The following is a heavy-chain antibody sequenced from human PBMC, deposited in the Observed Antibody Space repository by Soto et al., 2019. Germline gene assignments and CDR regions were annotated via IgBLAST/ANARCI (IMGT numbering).Heavy chain of an antibody. D-gene: IGHD6-19*01. CDR3: AVPTGIEVTGPDY. CDR2: IGGSGVDT. CDR1: GFTFSNYA. V-gene: IGHV3-23*01. J-gene: IGHJ4*02. Sequence: EVQLLEPGGGLVQPGGSLRLSCGASGFTFSNYAMSWVRQAPGKGLQWVSAIGGSGVDTYYADSVKGRFTISRDNSRDTLYLQMSSLRADDTAVYYCAVPTGIEVTGPDYWGQGTLVTVSS.